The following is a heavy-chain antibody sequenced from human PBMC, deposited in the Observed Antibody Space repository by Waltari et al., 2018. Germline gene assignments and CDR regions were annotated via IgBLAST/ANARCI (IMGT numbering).Heavy chain of an antibody. Sequence: QVQLVQSGAEVKKPGASVKVSCRVSGYSLTESALHWVRQAPGKGLEWLGGFDPEKGEAVYAQEFQGRVTMTEDTSKDTAYMELSSLTYEDTAVYYCTRDRVGYCSGGTCYSRWFDPWGQGTLVTVSS. CDR1: GYSLTESA. CDR2: FDPEKGEA. CDR3: TRDRVGYCSGGTCYSRWFDP. J-gene: IGHJ5*02. V-gene: IGHV1-24*01. D-gene: IGHD2-15*01.